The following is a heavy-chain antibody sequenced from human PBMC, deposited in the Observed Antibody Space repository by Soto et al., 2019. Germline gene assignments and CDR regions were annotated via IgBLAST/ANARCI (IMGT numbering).Heavy chain of an antibody. CDR3: ARDSEEAIVLY. CDR1: GFTFSSYG. CDR2: IWYDGSNK. V-gene: IGHV3-33*01. D-gene: IGHD1-26*01. Sequence: GGSLRLSCAASGFTFSSYGMHWVRQAPGKGLEWVAVIWYDGSNKYYADSVKGRFTISRDNSKNTLYLQMNSLRAEDTAVYYCARDSEEAIVLYWGQGTLVTVSS. J-gene: IGHJ4*02.